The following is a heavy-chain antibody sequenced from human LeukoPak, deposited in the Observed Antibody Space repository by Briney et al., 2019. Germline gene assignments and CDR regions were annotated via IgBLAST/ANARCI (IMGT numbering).Heavy chain of an antibody. CDR2: INPNSGGT. D-gene: IGHD6-13*01. CDR3: ARAEIAAAGPFDY. Sequence: ASVKVSCKASGYTFTGYYMHWVRQAPGQGLEWMGWINPNSGGTNYAQKFQGRVTMTRNTSISTAYMELSSLRSEDTAVYYCARAEIAAAGPFDYWGQGTLVTVSS. CDR1: GYTFTGYY. J-gene: IGHJ4*02. V-gene: IGHV1-2*02.